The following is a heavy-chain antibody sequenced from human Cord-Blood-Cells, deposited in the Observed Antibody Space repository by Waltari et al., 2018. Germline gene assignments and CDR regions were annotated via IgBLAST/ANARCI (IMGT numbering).Heavy chain of an antibody. CDR3: ARERWPDAFDI. Sequence: QVQLVQSGAEVKKPGSSVKVSCKASGGTFSSYAISWVRQAPGQGLEWMGGIIPIFVTANDAQKFQGRVTITADESPSPSYMELSSLSSEDTAVYYCARERWPDAFDIWGQGTMVTVSS. V-gene: IGHV1-69*01. CDR1: GGTFSSYA. J-gene: IGHJ3*02. CDR2: IIPIFVTA. D-gene: IGHD2-15*01.